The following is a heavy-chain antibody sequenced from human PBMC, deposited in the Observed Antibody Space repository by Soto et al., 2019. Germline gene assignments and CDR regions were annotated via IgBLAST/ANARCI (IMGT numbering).Heavy chain of an antibody. CDR3: AREPITMIVVDNAFDI. CDR1: GYTFTSYG. D-gene: IGHD3-22*01. CDR2: ISAYNGNT. V-gene: IGHV1-18*01. J-gene: IGHJ3*02. Sequence: SVKVSCKASGYTFTSYGISWVRQAPGQGLEWMGWISAYNGNTNYAQKLQGRVTMTTDTSTSTAYMELRSLRSDDTAVYYCAREPITMIVVDNAFDIWGQGTMVTVSS.